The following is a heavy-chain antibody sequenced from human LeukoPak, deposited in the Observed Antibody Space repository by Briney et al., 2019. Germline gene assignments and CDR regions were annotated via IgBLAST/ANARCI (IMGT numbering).Heavy chain of an antibody. CDR3: ANLIFGVITRFDY. J-gene: IGHJ4*02. V-gene: IGHV3-30*18. CDR2: ISYDGSNK. Sequence: PGRSLRLSCAASGFTFSSYGMHRVRQAPGKGLEWVAVISYDGSNKYYADSVKGRFTISRDNSKNTLYLQMNSLRAEDTAVYYCANLIFGVITRFDYWGQGTLVTVSS. CDR1: GFTFSSYG. D-gene: IGHD3-3*01.